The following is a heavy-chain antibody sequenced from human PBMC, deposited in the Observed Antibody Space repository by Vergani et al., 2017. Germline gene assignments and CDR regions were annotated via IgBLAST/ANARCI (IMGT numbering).Heavy chain of an antibody. CDR2: IYTSGST. CDR3: ARAAYSGSR. Sequence: QVQLQESGPGLVKPSQTLSLTCTVSGGSISSGSYYWSWIRQPAGKGLEWIGRIYTSGSTNYNPSLKSRVTISVDTSKNQFSLKLSSVTAADTAVYYCARAAYSGSRWGQGTLVTVSS. J-gene: IGHJ4*02. D-gene: IGHD1-26*01. CDR1: GGSISSGSYY. V-gene: IGHV4-61*02.